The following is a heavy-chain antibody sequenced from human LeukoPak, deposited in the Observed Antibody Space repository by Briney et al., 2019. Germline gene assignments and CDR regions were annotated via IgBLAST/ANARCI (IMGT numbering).Heavy chain of an antibody. CDR2: INHNGNVN. CDR3: ARGGGLDV. CDR1: GFTFSSYW. D-gene: IGHD3-16*01. Sequence: GGSLRLSCAASGFTFSSYWMNWAPQAPGKGLEWVASINHNGNVNYYVDSVKGRFTISRDNAKNSLYLQMSNLRAEDTAVYFCARGGGLDVWGQGATVTVSS. J-gene: IGHJ6*02. V-gene: IGHV3-7*03.